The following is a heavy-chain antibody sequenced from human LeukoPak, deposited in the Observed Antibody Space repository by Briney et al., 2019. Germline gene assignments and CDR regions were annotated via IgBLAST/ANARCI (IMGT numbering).Heavy chain of an antibody. CDR1: GGSISSGGYS. CDR3: ARGHRNYYGMDV. J-gene: IGHJ6*02. CDR2: IYHSGST. V-gene: IGHV4-30-2*01. Sequence: SETLSLTCAVSGGSISSGGYSWSWIRQPPGKGLEWIGYIYHSGSTYYNPPLKSRVTISVDRSKNQFSLKQSSVTAADTAVYYCARGHRNYYGMDVWGQGTTVTVSS. D-gene: IGHD2-21*01.